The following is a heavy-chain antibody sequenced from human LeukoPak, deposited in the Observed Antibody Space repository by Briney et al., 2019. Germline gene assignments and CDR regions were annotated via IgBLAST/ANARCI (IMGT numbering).Heavy chain of an antibody. Sequence: GGSLRLSCAASGFTFSSYGMTWVRQAPGKGLEWVSAVTAGGVSTYYADSVKGRFIISRDNSKNTLYLQMNSLRAEDTAVYYCAKSDRYGSGSYYPAQYNYYYYYMDVWGKGTTVTVSS. CDR1: GFTFSSYG. D-gene: IGHD3-10*01. J-gene: IGHJ6*03. V-gene: IGHV3-23*01. CDR2: VTAGGVST. CDR3: AKSDRYGSGSYYPAQYNYYYYYMDV.